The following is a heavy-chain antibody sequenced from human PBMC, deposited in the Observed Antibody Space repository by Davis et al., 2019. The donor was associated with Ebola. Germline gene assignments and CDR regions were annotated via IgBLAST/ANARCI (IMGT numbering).Heavy chain of an antibody. D-gene: IGHD2-2*01. J-gene: IGHJ6*02. CDR1: GGTFSSYA. Sequence: SVKVFCKASGGTFSSYAISWVRQAPGQGLEWMGRIIPILGIANYAQKFQGRVTITADKSTSTAYMELSSLRSEDTAVYYCAREKYQLRRDYYYYYGMDVWGQGTTVTVSS. V-gene: IGHV1-69*04. CDR2: IIPILGIA. CDR3: AREKYQLRRDYYYYYGMDV.